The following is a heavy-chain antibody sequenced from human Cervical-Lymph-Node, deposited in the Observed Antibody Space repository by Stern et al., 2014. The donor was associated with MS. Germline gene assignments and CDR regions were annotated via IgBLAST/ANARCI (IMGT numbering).Heavy chain of an antibody. CDR1: GGIFISST. CDR3: ARDGFDSGSALAF. D-gene: IGHD6-19*01. CDR2: SSPGIDSV. Sequence: QVQLVQSGGELKKPGSSVKVSCTASGGIFISSTITWVRQAPGQGLEWMGDSSPGIDSVDYAQEFQGRFTLTADDTTNTVYMERTSRQSGDTAMYYCARDGFDSGSALAFWGQGTLVTVSS. J-gene: IGHJ4*02. V-gene: IGHV1-69*12.